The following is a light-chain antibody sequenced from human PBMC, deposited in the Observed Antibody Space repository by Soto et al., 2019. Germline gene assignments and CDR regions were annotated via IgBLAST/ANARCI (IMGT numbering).Light chain of an antibody. Sequence: DIQMTQSPSSLSASVGDRVTITCQASQDISNYLNWYQQKPGKDPQLLIYDASNLETGVPSRFSGSGSGTDFTFTISRLQPEDIATDYCQQYDNSLTFGGGTNVDIK. J-gene: IGKJ4*01. CDR2: DAS. CDR1: QDISNY. V-gene: IGKV1-33*01. CDR3: QQYDNSLT.